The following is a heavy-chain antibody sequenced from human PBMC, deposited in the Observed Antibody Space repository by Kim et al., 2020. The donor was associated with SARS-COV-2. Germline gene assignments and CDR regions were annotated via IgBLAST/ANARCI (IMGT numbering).Heavy chain of an antibody. CDR2: GSNK. CDR3: AAVIGHDY. V-gene: IGHV3-33*01. D-gene: IGHD3-3*01. J-gene: IGHJ4*02. Sequence: GSNKYYADAGKGRFTISRDNSKNTLYLQMNSLRAEDTAVYYCAAVIGHDYWGQGTLVTVSS.